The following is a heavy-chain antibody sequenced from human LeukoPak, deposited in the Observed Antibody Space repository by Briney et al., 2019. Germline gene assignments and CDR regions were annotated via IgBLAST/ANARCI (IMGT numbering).Heavy chain of an antibody. D-gene: IGHD3-10*01. V-gene: IGHV3-7*01. CDR1: EFTFTTYW. J-gene: IGHJ6*03. Sequence: TGGSLRLSCEASEFTFTTYWMSWVRQAPGKGLEWVANIKQDGSEKYYVDSVKGRFTISRDNAKNSVYLQMNSLRAEDTAVYYCAREAIGSGSYYPSYYMDVWGKGTTVTVSS. CDR2: IKQDGSEK. CDR3: AREAIGSGSYYPSYYMDV.